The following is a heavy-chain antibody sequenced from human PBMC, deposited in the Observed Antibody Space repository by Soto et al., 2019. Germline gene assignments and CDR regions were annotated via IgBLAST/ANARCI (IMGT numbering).Heavy chain of an antibody. CDR2: ISSSSSTI. J-gene: IGHJ6*02. Sequence: EVQLVESGGGLVQPGGSLRLSCAASGFTFSSYSMNWVRQAPGKGLEWVSYISSSSSTIYYADSVKGRFTISRDSAKNSLYLQMNSLRDEDTAVYYCARVSQYYDFWSGYSPVGEQYYYYYGMDVWGQGPTVTVSS. CDR1: GFTFSSYS. V-gene: IGHV3-48*02. D-gene: IGHD3-3*01. CDR3: ARVSQYYDFWSGYSPVGEQYYYYYGMDV.